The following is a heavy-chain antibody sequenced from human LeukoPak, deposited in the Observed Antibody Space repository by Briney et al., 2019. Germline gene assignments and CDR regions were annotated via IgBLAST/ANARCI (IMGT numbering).Heavy chain of an antibody. CDR2: ITYSGSI. D-gene: IGHD1-26*01. V-gene: IGHV4-39*01. Sequence: KTSETLSFTCTVSGGSISSSTYYWAWIRQSPGKGLEWIGSITYSGSIYYNPSLESRVTISVDTSKNQFSLRLISVTAVDTAVYYCARQGVGATDCWGQGILVTVSS. CDR1: GGSISSSTYY. CDR3: ARQGVGATDC. J-gene: IGHJ4*02.